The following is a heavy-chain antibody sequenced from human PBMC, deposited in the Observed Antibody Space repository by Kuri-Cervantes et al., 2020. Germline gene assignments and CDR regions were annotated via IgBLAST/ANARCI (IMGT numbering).Heavy chain of an antibody. Sequence: GESLKISCAASGFTFSSYAMSWVRQAPGKGLEWVAFIRYDGSNKYYADSVKGRFTISRGNSKNTLYLQMNSLRAEDTAVYYCAKDYYSKYYFDYWGQGTLVTVSS. CDR1: GFTFSSYA. D-gene: IGHD3-22*01. CDR3: AKDYYSKYYFDY. V-gene: IGHV3-30*02. J-gene: IGHJ4*02. CDR2: IRYDGSNK.